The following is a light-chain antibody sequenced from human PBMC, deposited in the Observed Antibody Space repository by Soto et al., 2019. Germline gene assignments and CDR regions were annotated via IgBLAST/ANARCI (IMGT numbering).Light chain of an antibody. CDR1: SSKFGNNP. J-gene: IGLJ2*01. Sequence: QSVLTQPPSASGTHGQKITISCSGSSSKFGNNPVSWYQQLPRTAPRLLIKTNNERPSGVPDRFSGSKSGTSASLAISGLQSEDEADYYCAAWDDSLNGPVFGGGTKITVL. CDR3: AAWDDSLNGPV. CDR2: TNN. V-gene: IGLV1-44*01.